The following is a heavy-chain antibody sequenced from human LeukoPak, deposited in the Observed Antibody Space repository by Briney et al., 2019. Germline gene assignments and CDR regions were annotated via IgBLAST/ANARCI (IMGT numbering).Heavy chain of an antibody. Sequence: ASVKVSCKASGDIFSSYAINWVRQATGQGLEWMGWMNPNSGSTGYAQKFQGRVTITRNTSISTAYMELSGLRSEDTAVYYCARGRSTGYPYYFEYWGQGTLVTVSS. J-gene: IGHJ4*02. CDR2: MNPNSGST. CDR3: ARGRSTGYPYYFEY. D-gene: IGHD5-12*01. V-gene: IGHV1-8*01. CDR1: GDIFSSYA.